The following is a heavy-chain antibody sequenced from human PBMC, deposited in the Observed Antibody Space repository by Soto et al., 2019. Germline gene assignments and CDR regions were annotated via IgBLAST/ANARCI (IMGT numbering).Heavy chain of an antibody. V-gene: IGHV3-30*18. CDR2: ISYDGSNK. CDR1: GFTFSSYG. J-gene: IGHJ6*03. Sequence: PGGSLRLSCAASGFTFSSYGMHWVRQAPGKGLEWVAVISYDGSNKYYADSVKGRFTISRDNSKNTLYLQMNSLRAEDTAVYYCAKDLGYCTNGVCYPPEYYYYYYYMDVWGKGTTVTVPS. CDR3: AKDLGYCTNGVCYPPEYYYYYYYMDV. D-gene: IGHD2-8*01.